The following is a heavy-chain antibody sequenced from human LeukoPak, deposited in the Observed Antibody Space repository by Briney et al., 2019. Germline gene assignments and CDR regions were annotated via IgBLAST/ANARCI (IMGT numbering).Heavy chain of an antibody. D-gene: IGHD2-15*01. J-gene: IGHJ4*02. CDR3: ARGYCSGGSCYFDY. CDR2: ISSSGSTT. Sequence: GGSLRLSCAGSGFTFNAYWMHWVRQAPGKGLEWVSYISSSGSTTYYADSVKGRFTISRDNAKNSLYLQMNSLRAEDTAVYYCARGYCSGGSCYFDYWGQGTLVTVSS. CDR1: GFTFNAYW. V-gene: IGHV3-48*03.